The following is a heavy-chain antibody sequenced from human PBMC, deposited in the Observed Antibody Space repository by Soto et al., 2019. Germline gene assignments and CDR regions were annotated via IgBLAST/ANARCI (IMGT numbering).Heavy chain of an antibody. CDR3: ARERVTAIYYFDY. V-gene: IGHV4-31*03. CDR2: IYYSGST. Sequence: SETLSLTCTVSGGSISSGGYYWSWIRQHPGKGLEWIGYIYYSGSTYYNPSLKSRVTISVDTSKNQFSLKLSSVTAADTAVYYCARERVTAIYYFDYWGQGTLVTVSS. CDR1: GGSISSGGYY. J-gene: IGHJ4*02. D-gene: IGHD2-21*02.